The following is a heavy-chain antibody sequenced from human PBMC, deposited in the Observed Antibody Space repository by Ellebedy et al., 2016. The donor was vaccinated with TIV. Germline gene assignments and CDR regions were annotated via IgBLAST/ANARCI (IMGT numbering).Heavy chain of an antibody. J-gene: IGHJ4*02. CDR3: ARVGNYYGGTPSYYFDY. V-gene: IGHV1-69*10. CDR1: GDTFSSYG. CDR2: IIAILDKA. Sequence: AASVKVSCKASGDTFSSYGLSWVRQAPGQGLEWMGGIIAILDKANYAQKFQGRVTITADESTSTAYMELSSLRSEDTAVYYCARVGNYYGGTPSYYFDYWGQGTLVTVSS. D-gene: IGHD4-23*01.